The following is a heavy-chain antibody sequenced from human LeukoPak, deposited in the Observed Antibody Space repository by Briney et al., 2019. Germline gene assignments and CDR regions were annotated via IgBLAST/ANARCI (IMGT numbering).Heavy chain of an antibody. V-gene: IGHV1-69*06. J-gene: IGHJ6*03. CDR1: GYTFTSYD. Sequence: GASVEVSCKASGYTFTSYDINWVRQAPGQGLEWMGRIVPIFGTTDVAQKFQGRVTITADRSTSTAYMDLISLTSEDTAVYYCARALGGYRNYMDVWDIGTTVTVSS. D-gene: IGHD5-18*01. CDR3: ARALGGYRNYMDV. CDR2: IVPIFGTT.